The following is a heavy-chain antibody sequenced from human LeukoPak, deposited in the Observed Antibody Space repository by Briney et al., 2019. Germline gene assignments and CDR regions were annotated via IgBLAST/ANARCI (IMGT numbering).Heavy chain of an antibody. CDR2: VHRSGNA. J-gene: IGHJ6*02. CDR3: ARDDFEYSVHYGMDV. V-gene: IGHV4-4*07. D-gene: IGHD3-9*01. CDR1: GGSISTYY. Sequence: SETLSLTCSVSGGSISTYYWSWLRQPAGKGLEGIGRVHRSGNANYNPSLQSRVTMSVDTSKNQISLRLRSVTAADTAVYYCARDDFEYSVHYGMDVWGQGTAVSVSS.